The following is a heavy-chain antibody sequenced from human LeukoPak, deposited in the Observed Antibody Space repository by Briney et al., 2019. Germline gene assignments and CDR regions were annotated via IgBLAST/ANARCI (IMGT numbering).Heavy chain of an antibody. D-gene: IGHD4-17*01. CDR1: GFTFSSYG. V-gene: IGHV3-33*01. J-gene: IGHJ4*02. CDR2: IWYDGSNK. Sequence: PGGSLRLSCAASGFTFSSYGMHWVRQAPGKGLEWVAVIWYDGSNKYYADSVKGRFTISRDNSKNTLYLQMNSLRAEDTAVYYCAREDYGDYTPTFDYWGQGALVTVSS. CDR3: AREDYGDYTPTFDY.